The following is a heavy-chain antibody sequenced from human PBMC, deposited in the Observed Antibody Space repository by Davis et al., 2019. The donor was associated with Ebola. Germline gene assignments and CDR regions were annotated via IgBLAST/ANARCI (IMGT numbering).Heavy chain of an antibody. V-gene: IGHV3-73*01. J-gene: IGHJ4*02. CDR1: GFTFSGSA. CDR2: IRSKANSYAT. CDR3: ASDLNWNSY. Sequence: GGSLRLSCAASGFTFSGSAMHWVRQASGKGLEWVGRIRSKANSYATAYAASVKGRFTISRDDSKNTAYLQMNSLKTEDTAVYYCASDLNWNSYWGQGTLVTVS. D-gene: IGHD1-7*01.